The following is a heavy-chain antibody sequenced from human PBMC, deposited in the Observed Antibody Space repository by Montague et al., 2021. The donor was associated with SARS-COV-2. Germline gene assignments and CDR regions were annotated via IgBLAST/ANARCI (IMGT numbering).Heavy chain of an antibody. CDR1: GFSLISDGVG. D-gene: IGHD7-27*01. CDR2: IFWNDDK. V-gene: IGHV2-5*01. Sequence: PALVKPTQTLTLTCTFSGFSLISDGVGVGWIRQPPGKALEWLALIFWNDDKRYNSSLKNRLTVTKDTSKNQVVLTMTNMDPLDTGTYYCAHSLLFSSLGEFDSWGQGTLVTVA. J-gene: IGHJ4*02. CDR3: AHSLLFSSLGEFDS.